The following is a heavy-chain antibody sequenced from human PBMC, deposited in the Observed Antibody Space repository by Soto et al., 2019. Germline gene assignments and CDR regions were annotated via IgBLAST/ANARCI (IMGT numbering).Heavy chain of an antibody. CDR2: ISGSGGST. CDR3: AKTLTGTTIYYYYGMDV. Sequence: EVQLLESGGGLVQPGGSLRLSCAASGFTFSSYAMSWVRQAPGKGLEWVSAISGSGGSTYYADSVKGRFTISRDNSKNTLYLQMNSLRAEDTAVYYCAKTLTGTTIYYYYGMDVLGQGTTVTVSS. J-gene: IGHJ6*02. V-gene: IGHV3-23*01. CDR1: GFTFSSYA. D-gene: IGHD1-7*01.